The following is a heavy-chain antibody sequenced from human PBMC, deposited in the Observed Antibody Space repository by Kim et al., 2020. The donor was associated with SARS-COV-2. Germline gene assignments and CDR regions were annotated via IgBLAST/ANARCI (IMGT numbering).Heavy chain of an antibody. V-gene: IGHV3-74*01. D-gene: IGHD6-13*01. CDR2: NT. CDR3: ASAVSSWPED. Sequence: NTSYADSVMGRFTISRDNAKDTLYLQMNSLRADDTAVYYCASAVSSWPEDWGQGTLVTVSS. J-gene: IGHJ4*02.